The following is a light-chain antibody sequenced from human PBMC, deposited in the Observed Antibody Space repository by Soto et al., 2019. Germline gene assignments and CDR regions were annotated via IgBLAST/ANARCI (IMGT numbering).Light chain of an antibody. CDR1: SSDVGGYDY. V-gene: IGLV2-14*01. CDR3: SSYTGSNTRVV. Sequence: QSALTQPASVSGSPGQSITISCTGTSSDVGGYDYVSWYQQHPGKAPKLMIYEVSNRPSGVSNRFSGSKSGNTASLTISGLQAEDEADYFCSSYTGSNTRVVFGAGTKLTVL. CDR2: EVS. J-gene: IGLJ2*01.